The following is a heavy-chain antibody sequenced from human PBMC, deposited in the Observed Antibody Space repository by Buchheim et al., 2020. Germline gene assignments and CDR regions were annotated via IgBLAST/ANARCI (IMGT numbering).Heavy chain of an antibody. CDR2: IYSGGNT. CDR1: GFSVSSNY. J-gene: IGHJ4*02. Sequence: EVQLVETGGGLIQPGGSLRLSCAASGFSVSSNYMSWVRQPPGKGLEWVSVIYSGGNTYYADSVNGRFTVSRDNSQNTLFLQMNSLRAEDTAVYYCAREYGGSYYDYYFDYWGQGTL. D-gene: IGHD1-26*01. V-gene: IGHV3-53*02. CDR3: AREYGGSYYDYYFDY.